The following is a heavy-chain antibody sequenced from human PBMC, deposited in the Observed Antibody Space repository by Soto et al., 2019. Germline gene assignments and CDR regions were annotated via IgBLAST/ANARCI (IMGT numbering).Heavy chain of an antibody. V-gene: IGHV1-69*01. CDR2: IIPTFGTA. CDR3: ARDVVVINLGFYQYYGMDV. J-gene: IGHJ6*02. Sequence: QVQLVQSGAEVKKPGSSVKVSCKASGGTFSRYGISWVRQAPGQGLEWMAGIIPTFGTAKYEQKFQGRVTIMADESTCTGNIELSSLRSEDSFVYYCARDVVVINLGFYQYYGMDVWGQGTTVTVSS. CDR1: GGTFSRYG. D-gene: IGHD3-22*01.